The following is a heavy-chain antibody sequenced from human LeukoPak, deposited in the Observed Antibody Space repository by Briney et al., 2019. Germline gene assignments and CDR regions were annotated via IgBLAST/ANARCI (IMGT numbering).Heavy chain of an antibody. CDR2: IIPIFGTA. CDR3: ARGGWELLDDAFDI. J-gene: IGHJ3*02. Sequence: SVKVSCKASGGTFSSYAISWVRQAPGQGLEWMGGIIPIFGTANYAQKFQGRVTITTDESTSTAYMELSSLRSEDTAVYYCARGGWELLDDAFDIRGQGTMVTVSS. CDR1: GGTFSSYA. D-gene: IGHD1-26*01. V-gene: IGHV1-69*05.